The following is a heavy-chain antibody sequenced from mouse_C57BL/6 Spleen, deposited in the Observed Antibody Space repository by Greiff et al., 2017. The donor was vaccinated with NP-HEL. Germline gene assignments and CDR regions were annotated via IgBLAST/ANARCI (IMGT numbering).Heavy chain of an antibody. D-gene: IGHD2-4*01. CDR1: GYTFTDYY. CDR2: INPNNGGT. V-gene: IGHV1-26*01. Sequence: EVQLQQSGPELVKPGASVKISCKASGYTFTDYYMNWVKQSHGKSLEWIGDINPNNGGTSYNQKFKGKATLTVDKSSSTAYMELRSLTSEDSAVYYCAREITTGYYFDYWGQGTTLTVSS. CDR3: AREITTGYYFDY. J-gene: IGHJ2*01.